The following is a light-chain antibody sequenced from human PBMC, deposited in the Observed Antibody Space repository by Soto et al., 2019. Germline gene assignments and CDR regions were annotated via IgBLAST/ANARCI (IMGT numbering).Light chain of an antibody. CDR1: NIGSKT. Sequence: SYELTQPPSVSVAPGETARITCGGSNIGSKTVHWYQQKPGQAPVLVIYYDSDRPSGIPERFSGSNSGNTATLTISRVEAGDEADYYCQLWDSTSDLHVVFGGGTKLTVL. CDR3: QLWDSTSDLHVV. J-gene: IGLJ2*01. V-gene: IGLV3-21*04. CDR2: YDS.